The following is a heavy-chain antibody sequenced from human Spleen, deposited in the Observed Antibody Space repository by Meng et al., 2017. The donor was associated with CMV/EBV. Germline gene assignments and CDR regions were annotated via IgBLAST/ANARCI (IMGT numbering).Heavy chain of an antibody. CDR2: ITWDGGST. CDR3: ARLKYDFWNGDNYYFLGMDV. V-gene: IGHV3-43*01. D-gene: IGHD3-3*01. Sequence: GGSLRLSCAASGFTFKNYPMHWVRQAPGQGLEWVSVITWDGGSTYYADSVKGRFTISRDNSKNSLYLQMNSLRTEDTAMYYCARLKYDFWNGDNYYFLGMDVWGPGTTVAVSS. J-gene: IGHJ6*02. CDR1: GFTFKNYP.